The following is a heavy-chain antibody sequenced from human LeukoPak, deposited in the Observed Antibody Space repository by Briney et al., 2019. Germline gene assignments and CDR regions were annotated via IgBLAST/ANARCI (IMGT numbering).Heavy chain of an antibody. CDR2: IVVGSGNT. CDR1: GFTFTSSA. J-gene: IGHJ3*02. Sequence: SVKVSCKASGFTFTSSAMQWVRQARGQRLEWIGWIVVGSGNTNYAQKFQERVTITRDMSTSTAYMELSSLRSEDTAVYYCARWSVLTTVTTTLLYAFDIWGQGTMVTVSS. CDR3: ARWSVLTTVTTTLLYAFDI. D-gene: IGHD4-17*01. V-gene: IGHV1-58*02.